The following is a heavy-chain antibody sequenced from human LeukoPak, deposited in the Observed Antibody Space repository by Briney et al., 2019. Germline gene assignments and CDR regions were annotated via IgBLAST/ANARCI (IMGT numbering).Heavy chain of an antibody. CDR1: GGSFSGYY. CDR2: INHSGST. D-gene: IGHD1-1*01. CDR3: ARKGLYQTGTMFSY. V-gene: IGHV4-34*01. Sequence: SETLSLTCAVYGGSFSGYYWSWIRQPPGKGLEWIGEINHSGSTNYNPSLKSRVAISVDTSKNQFSLKLSSVTAADTAVYYCARKGLYQTGTMFSYWGQGTLVTVSS. J-gene: IGHJ4*02.